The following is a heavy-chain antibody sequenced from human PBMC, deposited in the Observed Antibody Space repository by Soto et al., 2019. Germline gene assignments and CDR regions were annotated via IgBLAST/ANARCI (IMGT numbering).Heavy chain of an antibody. CDR3: ARVWGIEAASSTVEFDP. Sequence: QVQLQESGPGLVKPSQTLSLTCTVSGGSISSGGYYWSWIRQHPGKGLEWIGYIYYSGSTYYNPSLKSRVTISVDTYKSQFSLKLSSVTAADTAVYYCARVWGIEAASSTVEFDPWGQGTLVTGSS. J-gene: IGHJ5*02. CDR2: IYYSGST. CDR1: GGSISSGGYY. D-gene: IGHD6-13*01. V-gene: IGHV4-31*03.